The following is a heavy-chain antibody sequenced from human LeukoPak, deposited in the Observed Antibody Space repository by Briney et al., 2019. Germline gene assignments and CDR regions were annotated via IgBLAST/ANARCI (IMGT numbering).Heavy chain of an antibody. CDR1: GFTFSTCG. Sequence: GGSLRLSCTASGFTFSTCGMYWVRQAPGKGLEWVANIKQDGSEKYYVDSVKGRFTISRDNAKNSLYLQMNSLRAEDTAVYYCARDPSRGYSYGYGDYWGQGTLVTVSS. V-gene: IGHV3-7*01. J-gene: IGHJ4*02. D-gene: IGHD5-18*01. CDR3: ARDPSRGYSYGYGDY. CDR2: IKQDGSEK.